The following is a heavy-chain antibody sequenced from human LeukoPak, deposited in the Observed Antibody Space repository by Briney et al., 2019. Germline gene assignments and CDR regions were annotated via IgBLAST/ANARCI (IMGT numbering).Heavy chain of an antibody. Sequence: GGSLRLSCAGSGFTFSSYAMSWARQAPGKGLEWVSAISGSGGSTYYADSVKGRFTISRDNSKNTLYLQMNSLRAEDTAVYYCASRRAYCGGDCFPGDYWGQGTLVTVSS. CDR2: ISGSGGST. CDR3: ASRRAYCGGDCFPGDY. CDR1: GFTFSSYA. J-gene: IGHJ4*02. D-gene: IGHD2-21*02. V-gene: IGHV3-23*01.